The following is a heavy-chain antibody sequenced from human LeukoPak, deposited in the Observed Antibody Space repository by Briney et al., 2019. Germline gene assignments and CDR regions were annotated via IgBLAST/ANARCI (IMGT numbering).Heavy chain of an antibody. J-gene: IGHJ4*02. Sequence: GGSLRLSCAASGFTFTNYDMNWVRQAPGKGLEWVSTISGRGGSTYYADSVKGRFTISRDNSKNSLYLQMNSLRADDTAVYYCAKDATVTTYYFGFWGQGTLVTVSS. CDR1: GFTFTNYD. D-gene: IGHD4-17*01. CDR2: ISGRGGST. CDR3: AKDATVTTYYFGF. V-gene: IGHV3-23*01.